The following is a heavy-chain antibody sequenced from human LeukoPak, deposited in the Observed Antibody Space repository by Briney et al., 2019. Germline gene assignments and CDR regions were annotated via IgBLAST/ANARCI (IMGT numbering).Heavy chain of an antibody. D-gene: IGHD2-15*01. CDR3: ARGSVGISCSGGSCYHFDK. CDR2: IIPIFGTA. Sequence: SVKVSCKASGGTFSSYAISWVRQAPGQGLEWMGGIIPIFGTANYAQKFQGRVTITADESTSTAYMELSSLRSDDAAVYYCARGSVGISCSGGSCYHFDKWGPGTLVTVSS. CDR1: GGTFSSYA. V-gene: IGHV1-69*01. J-gene: IGHJ4*02.